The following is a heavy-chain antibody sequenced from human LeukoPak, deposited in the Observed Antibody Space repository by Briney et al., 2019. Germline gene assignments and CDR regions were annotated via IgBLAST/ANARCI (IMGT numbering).Heavy chain of an antibody. V-gene: IGHV4-59*01. CDR2: TSYSGST. D-gene: IGHD3-9*01. CDR1: GGSISSYY. J-gene: IGHJ2*01. CDR3: GRITYYDTLTGYTFWYFDL. Sequence: PSETLSLTCTVSGGSISSYYWSWIRQPPGKRLEWIGYTSYSGSTDYNPSLKSRVTLSVDTSKNQFSLKLSSVTAADTAVYYCGRITYYDTLTGYTFWYFDLWGRGTLVTVSS.